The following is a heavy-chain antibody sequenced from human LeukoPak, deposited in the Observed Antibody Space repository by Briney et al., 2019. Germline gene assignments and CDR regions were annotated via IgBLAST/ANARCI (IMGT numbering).Heavy chain of an antibody. D-gene: IGHD1-26*01. V-gene: IGHV3-23*01. J-gene: IGHJ4*02. CDR3: AKGGKWDVTPFDY. CDR1: GFTFTSYS. Sequence: GGSLRLSCAASGFTFTSYSMNWVRQAPGKGLEWVSTISGGGGSTYYADSVKGRFTISRDNSENTLYLQVNSLRAEDTAVYYCAKGGKWDVTPFDYRGQGTLVTVSS. CDR2: ISGGGGST.